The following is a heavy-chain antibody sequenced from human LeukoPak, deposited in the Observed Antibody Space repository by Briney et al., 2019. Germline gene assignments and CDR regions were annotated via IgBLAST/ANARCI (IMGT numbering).Heavy chain of an antibody. V-gene: IGHV4-61*05. J-gene: IGHJ3*02. CDR1: GGSISGSSYY. CDR2: IYYSGST. D-gene: IGHD1/OR15-1a*01. CDR3: ARGTLLRSFDI. Sequence: SETLSLTCTVSGGSISGSSYYWGWIRQPPGKGLEWIGYIYYSGSTNYNPSLKSRVTISVDTSKNQFSLKLSSVTAADTAVYYCARGTLLRSFDIWGQGTMVTVSS.